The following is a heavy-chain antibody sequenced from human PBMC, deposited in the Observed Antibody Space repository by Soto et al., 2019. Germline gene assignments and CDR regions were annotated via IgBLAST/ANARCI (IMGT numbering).Heavy chain of an antibody. CDR3: AYSSTPFDY. D-gene: IGHD6-13*01. J-gene: IGHJ4*02. CDR1: RIANIAHA. V-gene: IGHV3-33*05. CDR2: ISYDGSDK. Sequence: SCAASRIANIAHAIHWVRQAPGKGLEWLAVISYDGSDKFYGDSVKGRFTISRDNSKNTLYLQENSLRAEDTAVYYCAYSSTPFDYWGQGTLVTVSS.